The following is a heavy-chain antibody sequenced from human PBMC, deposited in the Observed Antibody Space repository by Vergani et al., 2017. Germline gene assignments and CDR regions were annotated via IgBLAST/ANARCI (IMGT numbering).Heavy chain of an antibody. V-gene: IGHV4-59*01. Sequence: QVQLQESGPGLVKPSETLSLTCTVSGGSLSSYYWSWIRQPPGKGLEWIGYIYYSGSTNYNPSLKSRVTISVDTSKNQFSLKLSSVTAADTAVYYCARGQLVDENYFDYWGQGTLVTVSS. CDR3: ARGQLVDENYFDY. J-gene: IGHJ4*02. CDR1: GGSLSSYY. D-gene: IGHD6-6*01. CDR2: IYYSGST.